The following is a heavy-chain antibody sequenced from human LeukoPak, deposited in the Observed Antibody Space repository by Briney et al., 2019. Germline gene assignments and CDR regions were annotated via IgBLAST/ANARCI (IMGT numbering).Heavy chain of an antibody. J-gene: IGHJ4*02. Sequence: GGSLRLSCAASGFTFSYFWMHWFRQTPGKGLVWVSCINTDGSYSTYADSVKGRFTISRDNAKNSLYLQMNSLRAEDTAVYYCARDSGSLVRGVMLDYWGQGTLVTVSS. V-gene: IGHV3-74*01. CDR1: GFTFSYFW. CDR2: INTDGSYS. CDR3: ARDSGSLVRGVMLDY. D-gene: IGHD3-10*01.